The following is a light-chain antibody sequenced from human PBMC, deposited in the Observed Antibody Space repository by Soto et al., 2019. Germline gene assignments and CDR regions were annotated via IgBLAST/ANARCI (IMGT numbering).Light chain of an antibody. J-gene: IGLJ2*01. CDR1: TSDVGIYNL. CDR3: CSFAGSSTYVV. Sequence: QSALPQPASVSGSPGHSITISCTGTTSDVGIYNLVSWYQHHPGKAPKLRIYAVSKRPPGVSNRFSGSKSGNTASLTISGLQAEDEADYYCCSFAGSSTYVVFGGGTKLTV. CDR2: AVS. V-gene: IGLV2-23*02.